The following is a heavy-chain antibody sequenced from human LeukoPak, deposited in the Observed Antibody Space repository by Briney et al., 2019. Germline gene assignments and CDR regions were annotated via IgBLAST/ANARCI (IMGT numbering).Heavy chain of an antibody. CDR1: GFTFSSYA. V-gene: IGHV3-23*01. Sequence: PGGSLRLSCAASGFTFSSYAMSWVRQAPGKGLEWVSAISGSGGSTYYADSVKGRFTISRGNSKNTLYLQMNSLRAEDTAVYYCAKDSGRTYYDYVWGSCDYWGQGTLVTVSS. D-gene: IGHD3-16*01. CDR3: AKDSGRTYYDYVWGSCDY. J-gene: IGHJ4*02. CDR2: ISGSGGST.